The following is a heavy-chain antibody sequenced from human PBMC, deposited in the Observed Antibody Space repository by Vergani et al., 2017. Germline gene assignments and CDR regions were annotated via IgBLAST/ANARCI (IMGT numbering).Heavy chain of an antibody. CDR1: GFTSAGYA. V-gene: IGHV3-9*02. CDR2: ICWNSKSI. Sequence: EVQLEESGGGLVLPGRSLRLSCVASGFTSAGYAMHWVRQAPGKGLEWVSGICWNSKSIGDADSGKGRVTISRDNAKNSLYLQMNSLRGEDTALYYCAKDLGTSSGGGWFDTWGQGTLVTVSS. D-gene: IGHD6-6*01. CDR3: AKDLGTSSGGGWFDT. J-gene: IGHJ5*02.